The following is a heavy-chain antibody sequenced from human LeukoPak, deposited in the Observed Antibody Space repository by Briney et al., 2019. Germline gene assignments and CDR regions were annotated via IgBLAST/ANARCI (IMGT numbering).Heavy chain of an antibody. CDR1: GFTVSSNS. V-gene: IGHV3-48*04. J-gene: IGHJ4*02. CDR2: ISSSGSTI. Sequence: GGSLRLSCTVSGFTVSSNSMNWVRQAPGKGLEWVSYISSSGSTIYYADSVKGRFTISRDNAKNSLYLQMNSLRAEDTAVYYCARFELDGFDYWGQGTLVTVSS. D-gene: IGHD3-10*01. CDR3: ARFELDGFDY.